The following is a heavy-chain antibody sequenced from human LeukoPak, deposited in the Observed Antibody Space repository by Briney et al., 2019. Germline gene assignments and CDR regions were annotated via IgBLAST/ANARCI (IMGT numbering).Heavy chain of an antibody. Sequence: SETLSLTCTVSGGSISSYFWNWVRQPPGQRLQWLGYMSNTGITKYNPSLKSRVTISADTSKNQFSLILNSVTTADTAVYYCAKASVSTAVLFDSWGQGTLVAASS. CDR3: AKASVSTAVLFDS. J-gene: IGHJ4*02. V-gene: IGHV4-59*01. CDR1: GGSISSYF. CDR2: MSNTGIT. D-gene: IGHD5/OR15-5a*01.